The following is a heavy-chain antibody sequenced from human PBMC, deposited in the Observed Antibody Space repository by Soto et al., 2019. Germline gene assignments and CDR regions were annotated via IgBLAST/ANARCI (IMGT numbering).Heavy chain of an antibody. CDR1: GYTFFTYD. CDR3: ARDLKRYYDSSGYGYYYYGMDV. Sequence: ASVKVSCKASGYTFFTYDISWVRQAPGQGLEWMGWISTYSGDTKYAQKFQGRVTMTTDTSTTTAFMDLSSLRSEDTAVYYCARDLKRYYDSSGYGYYYYGMDVWGQGTTVTVSS. J-gene: IGHJ6*02. CDR2: ISTYSGDT. V-gene: IGHV1-18*01. D-gene: IGHD3-22*01.